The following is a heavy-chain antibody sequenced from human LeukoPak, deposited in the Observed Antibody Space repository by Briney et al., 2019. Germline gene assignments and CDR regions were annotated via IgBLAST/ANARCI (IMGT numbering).Heavy chain of an antibody. CDR1: GGSVSNYY. V-gene: IGHV4-59*08. CDR2: IYYSVST. D-gene: IGHD3-22*01. J-gene: IGHJ1*01. Sequence: SETLSLTCTVSGGSVSNYYWSWVRQPPGKWLEWIRFIYYSVSTNYNPSLKSRVTISVDTSKNQFSLKLTSVTAADTAVYYCARQWDSSGYHEYFQHWGQGTLVTVSS. CDR3: ARQWDSSGYHEYFQH.